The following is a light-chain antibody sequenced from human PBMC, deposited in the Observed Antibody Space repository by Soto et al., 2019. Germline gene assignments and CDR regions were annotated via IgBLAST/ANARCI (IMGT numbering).Light chain of an antibody. CDR2: TAS. CDR1: HSISNY. J-gene: IGKJ2*03. CDR3: QQSYSTPYS. V-gene: IGKV1-39*01. Sequence: DIQMTQSPSSLSASVGDRVTITCRASHSISNYLNWYQQKPGKAPNLLIYTASSLQSGVPSRFSGSGSGTDFTLTISSLQPEDFVTYYCQQSYSTPYSFGQRTKLDIK.